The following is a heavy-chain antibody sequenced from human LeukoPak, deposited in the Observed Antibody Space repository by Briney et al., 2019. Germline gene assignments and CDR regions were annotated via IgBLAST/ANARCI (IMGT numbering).Heavy chain of an antibody. Sequence: PGGSLRLSCAASGFTFSSYGMHWVRQAPGKGLEWVAFIRYDGSNKYYADSVKGRFTISRDNSKNTLYLQMNSLRAEDTAVYYCAKDRGSGSYPEDYWGQGTLVTVSS. J-gene: IGHJ4*02. CDR2: IRYDGSNK. CDR1: GFTFSSYG. D-gene: IGHD3-10*01. V-gene: IGHV3-30*02. CDR3: AKDRGSGSYPEDY.